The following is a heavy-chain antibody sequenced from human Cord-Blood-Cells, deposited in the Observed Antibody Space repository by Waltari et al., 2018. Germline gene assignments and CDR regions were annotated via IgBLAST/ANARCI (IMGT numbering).Heavy chain of an antibody. V-gene: IGHV3-48*03. CDR1: GFTFSSEV. CDR3: ARDGVLLWFGELFDY. D-gene: IGHD3-10*01. CDR2: ISSSGSTI. Sequence: EVQLVESGGGWVQPGGSLRLACAASGFTFSSEVLNWVRQAPGKGLEWVSYISSSGSTIYYADSVKGRFTISRDNAKNSLYLQMNSLRAEDTAVYYCARDGVLLWFGELFDYWGQGTLVTVSS. J-gene: IGHJ4*02.